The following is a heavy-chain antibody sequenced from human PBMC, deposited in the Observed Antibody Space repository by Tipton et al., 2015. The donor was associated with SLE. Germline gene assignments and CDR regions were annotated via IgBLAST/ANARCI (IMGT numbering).Heavy chain of an antibody. CDR1: GGSISSYY. D-gene: IGHD3-3*01. Sequence: TLSLTCTVSGGSISSYYWSWIRQPPGKGLEWIGYIYYSGSTNYNPSLKSRVTISVDTSKNQFSLKLSSVTAADTAIYYCARDQDDFWSSFDAFDIWGLGTMVTVS. J-gene: IGHJ3*02. CDR3: ARDQDDFWSSFDAFDI. V-gene: IGHV4-59*01. CDR2: IYYSGST.